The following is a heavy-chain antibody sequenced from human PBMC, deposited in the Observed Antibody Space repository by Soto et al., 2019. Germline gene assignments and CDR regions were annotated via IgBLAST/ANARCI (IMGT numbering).Heavy chain of an antibody. V-gene: IGHV3-23*01. CDR3: AFNSGSGSYYFDY. CDR1: GFTFSSYA. D-gene: IGHD3-10*01. CDR2: ISGGGETT. Sequence: AGSLRLSCAASGFTFSSYAMWWVRQASGKGLECVSAISGGGETTYYADSVKGRFTISRDNSKNTLYLQMNSLRAEDTAVYYCAFNSGSGSYYFDYWGQGTLVTVSS. J-gene: IGHJ4*02.